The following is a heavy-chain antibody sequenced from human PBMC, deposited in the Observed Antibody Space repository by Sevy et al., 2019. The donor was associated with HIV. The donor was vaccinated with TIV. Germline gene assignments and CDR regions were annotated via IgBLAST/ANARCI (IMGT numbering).Heavy chain of an antibody. CDR3: ARVKDYYDSSGYYGAGAFDI. V-gene: IGHV3-74*01. CDR2: INSDGSST. Sequence: GGSLRLSCAASGFTFSSYWMHWVRQAPGKGLVWVSRINSDGSSTSYADSVKGRFTISRDKAKNTLYLQMNSLRAEDTAVYYCARVKDYYDSSGYYGAGAFDIWGQGTMVTVSS. J-gene: IGHJ3*02. D-gene: IGHD3-22*01. CDR1: GFTFSSYW.